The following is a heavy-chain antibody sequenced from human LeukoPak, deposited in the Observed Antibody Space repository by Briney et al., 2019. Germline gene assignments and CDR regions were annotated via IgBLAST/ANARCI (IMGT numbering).Heavy chain of an antibody. CDR1: GGSFSDYY. J-gene: IGHJ3*02. CDR2: IYYSGST. CDR3: ARDIVVVPAARIAAAGTINAFDI. D-gene: IGHD2-2*01. V-gene: IGHV4-34*01. Sequence: PSETLSLTCSVYGGSFSDYYWTWIRQPPGKGLEWIGSIYYSGSTYYNPSLKSRVTISVDTSKNQFSLKLSSVTAADTAVYYYARDIVVVPAARIAAAGTINAFDIWGQGTMVTVSS.